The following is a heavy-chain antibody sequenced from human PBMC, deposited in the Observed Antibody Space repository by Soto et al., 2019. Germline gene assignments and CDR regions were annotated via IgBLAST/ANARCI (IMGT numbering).Heavy chain of an antibody. D-gene: IGHD4-17*01. V-gene: IGHV3-64*01. CDR2: ISSNGGST. CDR3: ASALLDYGDYYYFDY. CDR1: GFTFSSYA. Sequence: EVQLVESGGGLVQPGGSLRLSCAASGFTFSSYAMHWVRQAPGKGLEYVSAISSNGGSTYYANSVKGRFTISRDNSKNTLYLQRGSLRAEDMAVYYCASALLDYGDYYYFDYWGQGTLVTVSS. J-gene: IGHJ4*02.